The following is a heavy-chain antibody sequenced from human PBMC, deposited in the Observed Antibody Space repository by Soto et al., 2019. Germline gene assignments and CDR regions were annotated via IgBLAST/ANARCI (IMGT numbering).Heavy chain of an antibody. Sequence: GGSLRLSCAASGFTFSNYAVTWVRQAPGKGLEWVSTISGSGGSTYYADSVKGRFTISRDNSKNTLYLQMNSLRTEDTAVYYCARYPGDASSWSPFDYWGQGTRVTVSS. CDR3: ARYPGDASSWSPFDY. D-gene: IGHD6-13*01. J-gene: IGHJ4*02. CDR1: GFTFSNYA. CDR2: ISGSGGST. V-gene: IGHV3-23*01.